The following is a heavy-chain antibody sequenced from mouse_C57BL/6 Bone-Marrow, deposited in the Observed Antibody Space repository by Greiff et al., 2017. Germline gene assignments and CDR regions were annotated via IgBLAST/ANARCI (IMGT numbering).Heavy chain of an antibody. D-gene: IGHD1-1*01. CDR3: TTGYYGSSPFAY. CDR2: FDPEDGDT. Sequence: VQLQQSGAELVRPGASVKLSCTASGFNIKDYYMHWVKQRPEQGLEWIGRFDPEDGDTEYAPKFQGKATMTADTSSNTAYLQLSSLTSEDAAVYYCTTGYYGSSPFAYWGQGTLDTVSA. J-gene: IGHJ3*01. V-gene: IGHV14-1*01. CDR1: GFNIKDYY.